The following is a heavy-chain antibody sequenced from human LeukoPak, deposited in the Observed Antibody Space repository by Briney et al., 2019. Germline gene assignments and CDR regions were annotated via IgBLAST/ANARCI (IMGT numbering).Heavy chain of an antibody. D-gene: IGHD3-10*02. V-gene: IGHV3-11*04. CDR2: ISSSGSTI. CDR1: GFTFSDYY. CDR3: ARDPAEPTMSSPDAFDI. Sequence: PGGSLRLSCAASGFTFSDYYMSWIRQAPGKGLEWVSYISSSGSTIYYADSVKGRFTISRDNAKNSLYLQMNSLRAEDTAVYYCARDPAEPTMSSPDAFDIWGQGTVVTVSS. J-gene: IGHJ3*02.